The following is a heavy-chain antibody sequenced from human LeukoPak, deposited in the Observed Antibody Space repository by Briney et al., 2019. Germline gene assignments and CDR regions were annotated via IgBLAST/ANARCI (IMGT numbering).Heavy chain of an antibody. D-gene: IGHD3-22*01. J-gene: IGHJ4*02. Sequence: SETLSLTCTVSGGSISSYYWSWIRQPPGKGLEWIGYIYYSGSTNYNPSLKSRVTISVDTTKNQFSLKLSSVTAADTAVYYCARLYYDGSGYFDYWGQVTMVSVAS. CDR3: ARLYYDGSGYFDY. CDR1: GGSISSYY. CDR2: IYYSGST. V-gene: IGHV4-59*08.